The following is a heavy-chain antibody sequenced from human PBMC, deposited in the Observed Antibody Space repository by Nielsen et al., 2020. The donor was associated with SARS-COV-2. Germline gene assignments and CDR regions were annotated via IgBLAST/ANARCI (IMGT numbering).Heavy chain of an antibody. CDR3: AKDQSSGWYGGIDY. D-gene: IGHD6-19*01. CDR1: GFTFSSYS. CDR2: ISSSSSTI. V-gene: IGHV3-48*01. Sequence: GGSLRLSCAASGFTFSSYSMNWVRQAPGKGLEWVSYISSSSSTIYYADSVKGRFTISRDNSKNTLYLQMNSLRAEDTAVYYCAKDQSSGWYGGIDYWGQGTLVTVSS. J-gene: IGHJ4*02.